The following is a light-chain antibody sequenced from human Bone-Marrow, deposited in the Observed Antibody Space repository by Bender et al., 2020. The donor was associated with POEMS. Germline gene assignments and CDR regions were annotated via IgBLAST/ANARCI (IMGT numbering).Light chain of an antibody. CDR2: SSH. CDR3: AVWDDSLNGWV. J-gene: IGLJ3*02. Sequence: QSVLTQPPSASGTPGQRVTISCSGGSSNIGAHAVNWYQHLPGTAPKLLIYSSHRRPSEVPDRFSGSRSGTSASLSISVLQSEDEADYYGAVWDDSLNGWVFGGGTKRTVL. CDR1: SSNIGAHA. V-gene: IGLV1-44*01.